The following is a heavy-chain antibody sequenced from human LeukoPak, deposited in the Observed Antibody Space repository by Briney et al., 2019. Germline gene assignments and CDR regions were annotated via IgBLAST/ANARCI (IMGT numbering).Heavy chain of an antibody. D-gene: IGHD2-2*01. CDR3: ARDPVPVSPHAFDI. CDR2: IDYSGST. V-gene: IGHV4-30-4*08. J-gene: IGHJ3*02. Sequence: SETLSLTCTVSGGSISSGDYYWSWIRQPPGKGLEWIGYIDYSGSTYYNPSLKSRVTISVDTSKNQFSLKLSSVTAADTAVYYCARDPVPVSPHAFDIWGQGTMVTVSS. CDR1: GGSISSGDYY.